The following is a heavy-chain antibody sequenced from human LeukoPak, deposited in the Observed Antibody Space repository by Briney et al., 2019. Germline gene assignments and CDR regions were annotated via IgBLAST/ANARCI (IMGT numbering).Heavy chain of an antibody. CDR1: GGSISSYY. Sequence: PSETLSLTCTVSGGSISSYYWSWIRQPPGKGLEWIGYIYYSGSTNYNPSLKSRVTISVDTSKNQFSLKLSSVTAADTAVYYCARGKKQWLIPQLDYWGQGTLVTVSS. J-gene: IGHJ4*02. V-gene: IGHV4-59*12. CDR3: ARGKKQWLIPQLDY. CDR2: IYYSGST. D-gene: IGHD6-19*01.